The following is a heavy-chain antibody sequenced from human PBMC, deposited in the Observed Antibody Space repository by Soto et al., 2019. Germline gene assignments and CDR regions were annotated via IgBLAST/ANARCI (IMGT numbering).Heavy chain of an antibody. Sequence: ASVKVSCKASGYTFTGYYMHWVRQAPGQGLEWMGWINPNSGGTNYAQKFQGWVTMTRDTSTNTAYMELSSLRSEDTAVYYCATILSSGWYYFDYWGQGTLVTVSS. V-gene: IGHV1-2*04. D-gene: IGHD6-19*01. J-gene: IGHJ4*02. CDR1: GYTFTGYY. CDR2: INPNSGGT. CDR3: ATILSSGWYYFDY.